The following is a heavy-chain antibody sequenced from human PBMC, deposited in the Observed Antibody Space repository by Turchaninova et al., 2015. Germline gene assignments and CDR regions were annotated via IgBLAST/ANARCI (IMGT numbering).Heavy chain of an antibody. J-gene: IGHJ5*02. CDR3: ARDRYSSSSGWFDP. CDR1: GGSFSGYY. CDR2: INHSGST. V-gene: IGHV4-34*01. D-gene: IGHD6-6*01. Sequence: QVQLQRWGGGLVKPSRTLSLTGAADGGSFSGYYWSWISQPPGKGLEWIGEINHSGSTNYNPSLKSRVTISVDTSKNQFSLKLSSVTAADTAVYYCARDRYSSSSGWFDPWGQGTLVTVSS.